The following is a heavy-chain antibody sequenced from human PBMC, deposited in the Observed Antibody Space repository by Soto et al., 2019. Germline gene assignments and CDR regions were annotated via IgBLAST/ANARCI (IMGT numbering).Heavy chain of an antibody. D-gene: IGHD2-2*01. CDR2: IIPIFGTP. V-gene: IGHV1-69*06. Sequence: SVKVSCKASGGTFSSNAISWVRQAPGQGLEWMGGIIPIFGTPNYAQNFQGRVTITADKSTSTTYMELSSLRFEDAAVYYCASRDARAETAYEYCGQGALVTV. J-gene: IGHJ4*02. CDR1: GGTFSSNA. CDR3: ASRDARAETAYEY.